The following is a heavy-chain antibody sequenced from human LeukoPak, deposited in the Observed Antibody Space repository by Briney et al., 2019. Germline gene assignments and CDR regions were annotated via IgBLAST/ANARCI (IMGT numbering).Heavy chain of an antibody. D-gene: IGHD3-10*01. CDR1: GYSITSGYY. Sequence: SETLSLTCSVSGYSITSGYYWGWIRQTPGKGLEWIGSSYHTGSTLYNPSLKSRVTISVDKSKNQFSLKLTSVTAADTAVYYCGSLQQIRGLNVFDYWGLGALVTVSS. J-gene: IGHJ4*02. CDR3: GSLQQIRGLNVFDY. CDR2: SYHTGST. V-gene: IGHV4-38-2*02.